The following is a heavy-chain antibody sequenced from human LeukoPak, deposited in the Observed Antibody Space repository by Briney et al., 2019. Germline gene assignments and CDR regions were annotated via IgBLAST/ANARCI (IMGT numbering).Heavy chain of an antibody. V-gene: IGHV3-9*03. CDR2: ISWNSGSI. CDR1: GFTFDDYA. CDR3: AKAQGGSGWYGPNWYFDL. J-gene: IGHJ2*01. D-gene: IGHD6-19*01. Sequence: GRSLRLSCAASGFTFDDYAMHWVRQAPGKGLEWVSGISWNSGSIGYADSVKGRSTISRDNAKNSLYLQMNSLRAEDMALYYCAKAQGGSGWYGPNWYFDLWGRGTLVTVSS.